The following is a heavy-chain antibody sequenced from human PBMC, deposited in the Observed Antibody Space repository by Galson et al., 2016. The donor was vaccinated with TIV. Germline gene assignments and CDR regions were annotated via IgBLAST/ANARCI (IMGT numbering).Heavy chain of an antibody. J-gene: IGHJ4*02. Sequence: SLRLSCAASGFTFGTYWMSWVRQAPGKGLEWVANIKQDGSESYYVASVRGRFTISRDNAKNSLYMQMNSLRAEDTAVYYCVRKDQLADFCSTTSCSHDYWGQGTLVTVSS. D-gene: IGHD2-2*01. CDR2: IKQDGSES. CDR3: VRKDQLADFCSTTSCSHDY. V-gene: IGHV3-7*01. CDR1: GFTFGTYW.